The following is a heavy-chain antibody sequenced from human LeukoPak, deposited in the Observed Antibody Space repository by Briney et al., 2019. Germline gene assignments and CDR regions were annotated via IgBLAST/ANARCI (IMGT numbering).Heavy chain of an antibody. CDR3: ARGVFDQSKYYYYYYMDV. V-gene: IGHV6-1*01. Sequence: SQTLSLTCAISGDSVSSNSAAWNWIRQSPSRGLEWLGRTYYRSKWYNDYAVSVKSRITINPDTSKNQFSLQLNSVTPEDTAVYYCARGVFDQSKYYYYYYMDVWGKGTTVTISS. J-gene: IGHJ6*03. CDR2: TYYRSKWYN. D-gene: IGHD3-16*01. CDR1: GDSVSSNSAA.